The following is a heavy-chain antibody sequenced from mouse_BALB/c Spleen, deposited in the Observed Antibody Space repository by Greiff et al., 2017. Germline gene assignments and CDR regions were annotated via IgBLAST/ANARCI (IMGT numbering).Heavy chain of an antibody. V-gene: IGHV2-2*02. D-gene: IGHD2-2*01. J-gene: IGHJ4*01. CDR1: GFSLTSYG. Sequence: VMLVESGPGLVQPSQSLSITCTVSGFSLTSYGVHWVRQSPGKGLEWLGVIWSGGSTDYNAAFISRLSISKDNSKSQVFFKMNSLQANDTAIYYCARKLLWFSYAMDYWGQGTSVTVSS. CDR3: ARKLLWFSYAMDY. CDR2: IWSGGST.